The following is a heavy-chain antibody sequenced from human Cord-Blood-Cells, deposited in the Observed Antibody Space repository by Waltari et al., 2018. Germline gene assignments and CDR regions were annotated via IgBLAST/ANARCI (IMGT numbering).Heavy chain of an antibody. Sequence: QLQLQESGPGLVKPSETLSLTCTVSGGSISSSSYYWGWIRQPPGKGLKWIGSIYYRGGTYYNPSRKSRVTLSVDTSKNQFSLKLSSVTAADTAVYYCARHLRVVPAAIGWFDPWGQGTLVTVSS. CDR1: GGSISSSSYY. J-gene: IGHJ5*02. CDR2: IYYRGGT. CDR3: ARHLRVVPAAIGWFDP. V-gene: IGHV4-39*01. D-gene: IGHD2-2*02.